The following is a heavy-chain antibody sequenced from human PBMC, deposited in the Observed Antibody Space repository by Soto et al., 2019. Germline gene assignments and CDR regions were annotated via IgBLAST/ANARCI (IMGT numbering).Heavy chain of an antibody. CDR3: ASMPRRYDILTGYYPYDAFDI. V-gene: IGHV4-59*08. Sequence: SETLSLTCTVSGGSISSYYWSWILQPPGKGLEWIGYIYYSGSTNYNPSLKSRVTISVDTSKNQFSLKLSSVTAADTAVYYCASMPRRYDILTGYYPYDAFDIWGQGTMVTVS. CDR1: GGSISSYY. CDR2: IYYSGST. D-gene: IGHD3-9*01. J-gene: IGHJ3*02.